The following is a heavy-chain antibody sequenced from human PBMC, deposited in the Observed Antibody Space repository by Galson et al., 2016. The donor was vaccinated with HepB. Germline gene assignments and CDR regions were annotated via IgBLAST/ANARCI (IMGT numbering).Heavy chain of an antibody. CDR1: GFTFSDYY. V-gene: IGHV3-11*01. Sequence: SLRLSCAASGFTFSDYYMTWIRQAPGTGLEWVSYISSSGTTIYYADSVKGRFTISRDNAKSSLFLHMNSLRAEDTAVYYCARSPLPYYDSSGYYNPSPFDYWGQGTLVTVSS. CDR3: ARSPLPYYDSSGYYNPSPFDY. D-gene: IGHD3-22*01. CDR2: ISSSGTTI. J-gene: IGHJ4*02.